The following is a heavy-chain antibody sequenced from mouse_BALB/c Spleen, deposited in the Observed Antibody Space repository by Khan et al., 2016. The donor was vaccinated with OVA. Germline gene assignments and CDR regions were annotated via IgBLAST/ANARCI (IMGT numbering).Heavy chain of an antibody. Sequence: QVPLLPSGAELVRPGVSVKISCKGSGYTFTDYAMHWVKQSHAKSLEWIGVISTYYGDASYNQKFKGKATMTVDKSSSTAYMELARLTSEDAAIYYCVRGSGNSRFDYWGQGTLVTVSA. CDR1: GYTFTDYA. V-gene: IGHV1S137*01. D-gene: IGHD1-3*01. CDR3: VRGSGNSRFDY. J-gene: IGHJ3*01. CDR2: ISTYYGDA.